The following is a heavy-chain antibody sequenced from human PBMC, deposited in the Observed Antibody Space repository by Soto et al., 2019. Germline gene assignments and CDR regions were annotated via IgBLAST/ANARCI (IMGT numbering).Heavy chain of an antibody. J-gene: IGHJ4*02. CDR1: GFTFSDHY. CDR3: ARTRPYTFCSSTSCYAGDFDC. D-gene: IGHD2-2*01. V-gene: IGHV3-72*01. CDR2: TRNKANSYIT. Sequence: PGGSLRLSCAASGFTFSDHYMDWVRQAPGKGLEWVGRTRNKANSYITEYAASVKGRFTISRDDSKNSPYLQVNSLKTEDTAVYYCARTRPYTFCSSTSCYAGDFDCWGQGTLVTVSS.